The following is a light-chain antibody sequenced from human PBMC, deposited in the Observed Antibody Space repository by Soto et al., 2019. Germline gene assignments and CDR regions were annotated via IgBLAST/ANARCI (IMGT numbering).Light chain of an antibody. CDR2: WAS. V-gene: IGKV4-1*01. CDR1: QSLLYSPDNKNY. J-gene: IGKJ4*01. CDR3: HQYYCRPLT. Sequence: DVVVTQSPVSLAVSLGERATINCKSIQSLLYSPDNKNYLAWYQQKQGQPPKLLIYWASTRASGVPARFNGSGSGTDFTLTITSRQADDVALYYCHQYYCRPLTFGGGTKVET.